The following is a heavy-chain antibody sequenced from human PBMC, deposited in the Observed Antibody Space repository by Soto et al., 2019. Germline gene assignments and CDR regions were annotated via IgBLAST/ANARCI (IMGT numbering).Heavy chain of an antibody. D-gene: IGHD1-1*01. J-gene: IGHJ3*02. CDR1: GDSVSSDTSA. CDR3: ARVIWNDAAFDI. Sequence: SQTLSLTCAISGDSVSSDTSAWIWIRQSPSRGLEWLGRTYYRSKWYNDYAVSVKSRITINPDTSKNQFSLQLNSVTPEDTAVYYCARVIWNDAAFDIWGQGTMVTVSS. V-gene: IGHV6-1*01. CDR2: TYYRSKWYN.